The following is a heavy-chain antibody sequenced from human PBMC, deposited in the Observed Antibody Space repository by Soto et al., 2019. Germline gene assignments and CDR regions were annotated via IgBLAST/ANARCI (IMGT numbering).Heavy chain of an antibody. D-gene: IGHD3-16*01. J-gene: IGHJ5*02. CDR1: GFTFSSYE. V-gene: IGHV3-48*03. CDR2: ISSSGSTI. Sequence: LRLSCAASGFTFSSYEMNWVRQAPGKGLEWVSYISSSGSTIYYADSVKGRFTISRDNSKNTLYLQMNSLRAEDTAVYYCARGGKPGGHWFDPWGQGTLVTVSS. CDR3: ARGGKPGGHWFDP.